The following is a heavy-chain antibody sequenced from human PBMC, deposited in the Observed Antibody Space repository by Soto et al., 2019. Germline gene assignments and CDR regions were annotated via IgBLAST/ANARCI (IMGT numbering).Heavy chain of an antibody. Sequence: QVQLVQSGAEVKKPGSSVKVSCKASGGTFSSYAISWVRQAPGQGLECMGGIIPIFGTANYAQKFQGRVTITADESTSTAYMELSSVRSEDTAVYYCARVHIPSGSYPTPIDYWGQGTLVTVSS. D-gene: IGHD1-26*01. CDR1: GGTFSSYA. CDR3: ARVHIPSGSYPTPIDY. V-gene: IGHV1-69*12. CDR2: IIPIFGTA. J-gene: IGHJ4*02.